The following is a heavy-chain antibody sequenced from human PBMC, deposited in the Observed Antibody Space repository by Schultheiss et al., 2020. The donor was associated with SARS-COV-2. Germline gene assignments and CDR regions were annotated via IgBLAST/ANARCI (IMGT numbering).Heavy chain of an antibody. V-gene: IGHV3-9*01. Sequence: GGSLRLSCAASGFTFDDYAMHWVRQAPGKGLEWVSGISWNSGSIGYADSVKGRFTISRDNSKNTLYLQMNSLRAEDTAVYYCARDDGGATSFDYWGQGTLVTVSS. CDR3: ARDDGGATSFDY. J-gene: IGHJ4*02. CDR1: GFTFDDYA. D-gene: IGHD1-26*01. CDR2: ISWNSGSI.